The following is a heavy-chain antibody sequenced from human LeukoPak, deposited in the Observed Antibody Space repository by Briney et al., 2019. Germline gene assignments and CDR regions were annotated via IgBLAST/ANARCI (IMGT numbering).Heavy chain of an antibody. V-gene: IGHV3-72*01. D-gene: IGHD4-11*01. CDR3: ARAVTTTNYYYMDV. Sequence: GGSLRLSCAASGFTFSDHYMDWVRQAPGKGLEWVGRTRNKANSYTTEYAASVKGRFTISRDDSKNSLYLQMNSLKTEDTAVYYCARAVTTTNYYYMDVWGKGTTVTVSS. CDR2: TRNKANSYTT. CDR1: GFTFSDHY. J-gene: IGHJ6*03.